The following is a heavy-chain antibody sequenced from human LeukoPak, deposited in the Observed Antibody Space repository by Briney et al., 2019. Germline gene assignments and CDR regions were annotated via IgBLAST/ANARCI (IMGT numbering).Heavy chain of an antibody. CDR3: ARAYGSGSNWFDP. D-gene: IGHD3-10*01. J-gene: IGHJ5*02. V-gene: IGHV4-61*02. CDR2: IYTSGST. CDR1: GGSISSGSYY. Sequence: SQTLSLTCTVSGGSISSGSYYWSWIRQPAGKGLEWIGRIYTSGSTNYNPSLKSRVTMSVDTSKNQFSLKLSSVTAADTAVYYCARAYGSGSNWFDPWGQGTLVTVSS.